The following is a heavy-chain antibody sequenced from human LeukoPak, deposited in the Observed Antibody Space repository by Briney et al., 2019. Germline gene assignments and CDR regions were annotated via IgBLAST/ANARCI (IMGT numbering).Heavy chain of an antibody. CDR3: ASGYCSGGSCYSGFDY. CDR2: IIPIFGTA. Sequence: ASVKVSCKASGGTFSSYAISWVRQAPGQGLEWMGVIIPIFGTANYAQKFQGRVTITADKSTSTAYMELSSLRPEDTAVYYCASGYCSGGSCYSGFDYWGQGTLVTVSS. D-gene: IGHD2-15*01. V-gene: IGHV1-69*06. J-gene: IGHJ4*02. CDR1: GGTFSSYA.